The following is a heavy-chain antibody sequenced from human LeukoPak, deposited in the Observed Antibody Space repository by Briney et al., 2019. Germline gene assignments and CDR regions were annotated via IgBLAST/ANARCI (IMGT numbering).Heavy chain of an antibody. CDR1: GGSISSYY. CDR2: IYYSGST. CDR3: ARRAFSSGYYYFDY. J-gene: IGHJ4*02. D-gene: IGHD3-22*01. Sequence: PSETLSLTCTVSGGSISSYYWSWIPQPPGKGLEWIGYIYYSGSTNYNPSLKSRVTISVDTSKNQFSLKLSSVTAADTAVYYCARRAFSSGYYYFDYWGQGTLVTVSS. V-gene: IGHV4-59*08.